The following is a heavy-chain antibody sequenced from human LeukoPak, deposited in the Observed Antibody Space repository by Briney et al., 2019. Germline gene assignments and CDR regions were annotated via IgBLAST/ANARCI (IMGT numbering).Heavy chain of an antibody. J-gene: IGHJ4*02. CDR1: GYSFTNYG. V-gene: IGHV1-18*01. CDR2: ISGYNGDT. Sequence: ASVKVSCKTSGYSFTNYGITWVRQAPGQGLEWMGWISGYNGDTNYEQKLQGRVTMTTDTSTSTAYMELRSLRSDDTAVYYCAGGLNTRLSDYWGQGTLVTVSS. D-gene: IGHD2-2*01. CDR3: AGGLNTRLSDY.